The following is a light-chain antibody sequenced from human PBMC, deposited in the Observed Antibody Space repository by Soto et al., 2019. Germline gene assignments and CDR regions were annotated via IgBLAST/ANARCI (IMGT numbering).Light chain of an antibody. CDR3: QPYKVYPYT. CDR2: DVS. V-gene: IGKV1-5*01. J-gene: IGKJ2*01. Sequence: DIQMTQSPSTLSASIGDRVTLTCRASQSLTGRLAWDQQKPGRPPKLLIYDVSSLESGVPSRFSGSESGSDYTLTIRSLRPDDFATFDCQPYKVYPYTFGQGTRLDI. CDR1: QSLTGR.